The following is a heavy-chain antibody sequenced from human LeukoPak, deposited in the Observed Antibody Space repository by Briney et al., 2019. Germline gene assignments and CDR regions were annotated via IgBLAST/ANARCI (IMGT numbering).Heavy chain of an antibody. CDR3: ARSSRSFGGVDEYYFDY. V-gene: IGHV4-59*01. Sequence: SETLSLTCTVSGGSISSYYWSWIRQPPGKGLEWIGYIYYSGSTNYNPSLKSQVTISVDTSKNQFSLKLSSVTAADTAVYYCARSSRSFGGVDEYYFDYWGQGTLVTVSS. CDR1: GGSISSYY. D-gene: IGHD3-16*01. CDR2: IYYSGST. J-gene: IGHJ4*02.